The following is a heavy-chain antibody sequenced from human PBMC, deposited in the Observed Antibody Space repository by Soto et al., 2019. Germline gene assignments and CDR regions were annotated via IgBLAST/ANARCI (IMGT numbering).Heavy chain of an antibody. J-gene: IGHJ4*02. D-gene: IGHD3-22*01. V-gene: IGHV4-39*01. CDR3: ARRNYYDRKDY. CDR1: GGSISSSSYY. CDR2: IYYSGST. Sequence: SETLSLTCTVSGGSISSSSYYWGWIRQPPGKGLEWIGSIYYSGSTYYNPSLKNRVTISVDTSKNQFSLKLSSVTAADTAVYYCARRNYYDRKDYWGQGTLVTVSS.